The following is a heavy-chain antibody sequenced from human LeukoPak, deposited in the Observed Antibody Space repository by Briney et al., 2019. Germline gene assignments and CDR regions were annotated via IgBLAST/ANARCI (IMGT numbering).Heavy chain of an antibody. V-gene: IGHV4-59*01. CDR2: SYYSGST. Sequence: SETLSLTCTVSGGSISSYYWSWVRQPPGKGLEWIGYSYYSGSTNYNPSLKSRVTISVDTSKNQFSLKLSPVTAADTAVYYCAKASRPLLYGSGNLDYWGQGTLVTVSS. CDR3: AKASRPLLYGSGNLDY. J-gene: IGHJ4*02. D-gene: IGHD3-10*01. CDR1: GGSISSYY.